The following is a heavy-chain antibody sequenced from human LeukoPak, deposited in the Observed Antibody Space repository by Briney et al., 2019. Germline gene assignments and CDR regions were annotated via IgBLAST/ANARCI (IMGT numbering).Heavy chain of an antibody. CDR1: GFTFSGSA. V-gene: IGHV3-48*03. CDR3: ATGEGGSYYDSRGYYSDI. Sequence: PGGSLRLSCAASGFTFSGSAMSWVRQAPGKGLEWVSYISSSGTSIYYADSAKGRFTISRDNAKNSLYLQMNSLRAEDTAVYYCATGEGGSYYDSRGYYSDIWGQGTMVTVSS. CDR2: ISSSGTSI. D-gene: IGHD3-22*01. J-gene: IGHJ3*02.